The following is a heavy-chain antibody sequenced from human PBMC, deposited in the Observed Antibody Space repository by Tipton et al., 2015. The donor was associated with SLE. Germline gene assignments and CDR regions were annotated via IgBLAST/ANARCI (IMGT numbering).Heavy chain of an antibody. J-gene: IGHJ4*02. Sequence: TLSLTCTVSGGSISSSSYYWGWIRQPPGKGLEWIGSIYYSGSTYYNPSLKSRVTISVDTSKNQFSLKLSSVTAADTAVYYCARGRYNYYYFDYGGRGTLVTVSS. CDR3: ARGRYNYYYFDY. CDR1: GGSISSSSYY. D-gene: IGHD1-1*01. V-gene: IGHV4-39*07. CDR2: IYYSGST.